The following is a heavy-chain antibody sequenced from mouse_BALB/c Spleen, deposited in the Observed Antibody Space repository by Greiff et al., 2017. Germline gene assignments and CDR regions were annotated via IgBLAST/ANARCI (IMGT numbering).Heavy chain of an antibody. Sequence: EVQLVESGGGLVKPGGSLKLSCAASGFTFSSYAMSWVRQTPEKRLEWVASISSGGSTYYPDSVKGRFTISRDNARNILYLQMSSLRSEDTAMYYCARGGYGAYWGQGTLVTVSA. CDR2: ISSGGST. CDR1: GFTFSSYA. CDR3: ARGGYGAY. J-gene: IGHJ3*01. D-gene: IGHD2-2*01. V-gene: IGHV5-6-5*01.